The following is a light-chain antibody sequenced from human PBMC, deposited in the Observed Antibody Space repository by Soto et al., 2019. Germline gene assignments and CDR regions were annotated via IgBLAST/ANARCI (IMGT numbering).Light chain of an antibody. CDR1: NSDVGGYNY. V-gene: IGLV2-14*01. Sequence: QSALTQPASVSGSPGQSITISCTGTNSDVGGYNYVSWYQQHPGKAPKLMIYEVNNRPSGVSNRFSGSKSGNTASLTISGLQAEDEADYYCSSYASTSTLVVFGGGTKLTVL. J-gene: IGLJ2*01. CDR3: SSYASTSTLVV. CDR2: EVN.